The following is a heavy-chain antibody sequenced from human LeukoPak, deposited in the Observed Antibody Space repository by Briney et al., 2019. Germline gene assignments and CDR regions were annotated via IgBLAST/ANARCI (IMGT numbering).Heavy chain of an antibody. J-gene: IGHJ4*02. V-gene: IGHV3-21*01. CDR2: ISSSSSYI. D-gene: IGHD3-22*01. Sequence: GGSLRLSCAASGFTFSSYAMSWVRQAPGKGLEWVSSISSSSSYIYYADSVKGRFTISRDNAKNSLYLQMNSLRAEDTAVYYCVGSSPDYYYSSGYSDYWGQGTLVTVSS. CDR3: VGSSPDYYYSSGYSDY. CDR1: GFTFSSYA.